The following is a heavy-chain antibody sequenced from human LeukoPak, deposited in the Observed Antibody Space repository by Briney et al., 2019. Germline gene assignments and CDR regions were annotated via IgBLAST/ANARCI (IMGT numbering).Heavy chain of an antibody. CDR3: AKYGGGPY. CDR2: ISYDGSNK. Sequence: GGPLRLSCAASGFTFSSYGMHWVRQAPGKGLEWVAVISYDGSNKYYADSVKGRFTISRDNSKNTLYLQMNSLRAEDTAVYYCAKYGGGPYWGQGTLVTVSS. J-gene: IGHJ4*02. V-gene: IGHV3-30*18. CDR1: GFTFSSYG. D-gene: IGHD3-16*01.